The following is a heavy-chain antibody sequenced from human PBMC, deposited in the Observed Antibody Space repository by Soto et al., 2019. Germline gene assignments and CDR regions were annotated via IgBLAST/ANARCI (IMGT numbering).Heavy chain of an antibody. V-gene: IGHV4-39*01. CDR3: ARLGLGYCSSTSCALRY. CDR1: GGSISSSSYY. J-gene: IGHJ4*02. D-gene: IGHD2-2*01. CDR2: IYYSGST. Sequence: QLQLQESGPGLVKPSETLSLTCTVSGGSISSSSYYWGWIRQPPGKGLEWIGSIYYSGSTYYNPSLKSRVTISVDTSKNQFSLKLRSVTAAETAVYYCARLGLGYCSSTSCALRYWGQGTLVTVSS.